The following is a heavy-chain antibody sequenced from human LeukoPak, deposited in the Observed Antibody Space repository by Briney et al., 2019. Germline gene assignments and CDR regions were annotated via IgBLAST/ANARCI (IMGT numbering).Heavy chain of an antibody. CDR3: ARSPPPGATAYGAVDS. D-gene: IGHD3-10*01. V-gene: IGHV4-39*01. CDR1: GGSIRSSYYY. Sequence: PSETLSLTCTVSGGSIRSSYYYWGWIRQPPGKGLEWIGSIYDSGSTYYNPSLKSRVTISVDTSKNQFSLKLNSVTAADTAVYYCARSPPPGATAYGAVDSWGRGSLVTVSS. J-gene: IGHJ5*01. CDR2: IYDSGST.